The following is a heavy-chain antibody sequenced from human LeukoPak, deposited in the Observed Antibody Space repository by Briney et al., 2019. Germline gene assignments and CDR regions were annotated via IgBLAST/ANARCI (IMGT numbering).Heavy chain of an antibody. J-gene: IGHJ4*02. CDR3: ARNENSGWGYFDY. CDR1: RFTFNSYA. D-gene: IGHD5-12*01. Sequence: GGSLRLSCAASRFTFNSYAMSWVRQAPGKGLEWVSVIGGSNGITFYVGSVKGRFTISRDNSKDTLYLQMDSLRAEDTAVYYCARNENSGWGYFDYWGQGTLVTVSS. CDR2: IGGSNGIT. V-gene: IGHV3-23*01.